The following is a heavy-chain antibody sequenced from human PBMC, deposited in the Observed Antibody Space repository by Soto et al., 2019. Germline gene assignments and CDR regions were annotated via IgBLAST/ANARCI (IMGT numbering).Heavy chain of an antibody. J-gene: IGHJ3*02. V-gene: IGHV4-4*02. CDR1: GGSISSSNW. Sequence: PSETLSLTCAVSGGSISSSNWWSWVRRPPGKGLEWIGEINHSGTTNYNPSLKSRVTISVDTSKNQFSLRLSSMTAADTAVYYCARGRHWLRAFDIWGQGTVVTVSS. D-gene: IGHD6-19*01. CDR2: INHSGTT. CDR3: ARGRHWLRAFDI.